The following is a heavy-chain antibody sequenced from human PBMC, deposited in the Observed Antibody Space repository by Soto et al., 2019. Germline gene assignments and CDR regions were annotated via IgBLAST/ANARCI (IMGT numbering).Heavy chain of an antibody. V-gene: IGHV4-59*01. J-gene: IGHJ4*02. Sequence: SETLSLTCTVSGGSISSYYWSWIRQPPGKGLEWIGYIYYSGSTNYNPSLKSRVTISVDTSKNQFSLKLGSVTAADTAVYYCAGRRGYFDYWGQGTLVTVSS. CDR3: AGRRGYFDY. D-gene: IGHD3-10*01. CDR1: GGSISSYY. CDR2: IYYSGST.